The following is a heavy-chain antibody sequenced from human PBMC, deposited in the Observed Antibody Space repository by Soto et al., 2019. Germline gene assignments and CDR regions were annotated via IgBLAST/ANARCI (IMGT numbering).Heavy chain of an antibody. CDR3: AKDRTRTAVTTTFTHFDY. Sequence: WSLSLPCTASGFTFRTYAMCWVPQATAEGLEWVSAIIGIGGSKDYAGYVKGRYTSTRDNSKNTLYLQMNSLRDEDTVVYYCAKDRTRTAVTTTFTHFDYWGQGTLVTVSS. CDR2: IIGIGGSK. D-gene: IGHD4-17*01. V-gene: IGHV3-23*01. J-gene: IGHJ4*02. CDR1: GFTFRTYA.